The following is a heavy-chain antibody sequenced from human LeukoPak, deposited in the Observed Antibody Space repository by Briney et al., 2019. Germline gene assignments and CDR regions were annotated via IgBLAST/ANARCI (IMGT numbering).Heavy chain of an antibody. Sequence: GGSLRLSCAASGFTFSSYWMHWVRQAPGKGLVWVSRINSDGSSTSYTDSVKGRFTISRDNAKNTLYLQMNSLRAEDTAVYYCARQLVTCYYYGMDVWGKGTTVTVSS. D-gene: IGHD3-9*01. CDR1: GFTFSSYW. CDR2: INSDGSST. CDR3: ARQLVTCYYYGMDV. J-gene: IGHJ6*04. V-gene: IGHV3-74*01.